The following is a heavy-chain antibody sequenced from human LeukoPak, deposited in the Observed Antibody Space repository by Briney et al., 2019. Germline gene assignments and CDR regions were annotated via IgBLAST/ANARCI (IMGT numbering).Heavy chain of an antibody. CDR1: GGSISSDSYY. V-gene: IGHV4-31*03. J-gene: IGHJ4*02. CDR3: ARNYYFDY. CDR2: IYYSGST. Sequence: SETLSLTCTVSGGSISSDSYYWSWIRQHPGQGLEWIGYIYYSGSTYYNPSLKSRVTISVDTSKNQFSLKLSSVTAADTAVYYCARNYYFDYWGQGTLVTVSS.